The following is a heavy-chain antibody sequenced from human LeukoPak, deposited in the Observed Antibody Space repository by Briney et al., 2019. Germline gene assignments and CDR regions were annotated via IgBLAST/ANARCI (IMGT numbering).Heavy chain of an antibody. V-gene: IGHV3-23*01. CDR2: ISGSGGST. Sequence: GGSLRLSCAASGFTFTNYVMRWARQAPGKGLEWVSAISGSGGSTYYADSVKGRFTISRDNSKNTLYLQMNSLRAEDTAVYYCARDIRNAFDIWGQGTMVTVSS. D-gene: IGHD1-14*01. CDR3: ARDIRNAFDI. J-gene: IGHJ3*02. CDR1: GFTFTNYV.